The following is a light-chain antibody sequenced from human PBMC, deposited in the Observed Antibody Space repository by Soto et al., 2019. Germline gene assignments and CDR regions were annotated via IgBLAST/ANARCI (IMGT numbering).Light chain of an antibody. CDR2: ENN. CDR1: SSNIGNNY. J-gene: IGLJ1*01. Sequence: QSVLTQPPSVSAAPGQKVTISCSGISSNIGNNYVSWYQQLPGTAPKLLIYENNKRPSGIPDRFSGSKSGTSATLGITGLQTGDEADYYCGTWDSSLSAHYVFGTGTKLTVL. CDR3: GTWDSSLSAHYV. V-gene: IGLV1-51*02.